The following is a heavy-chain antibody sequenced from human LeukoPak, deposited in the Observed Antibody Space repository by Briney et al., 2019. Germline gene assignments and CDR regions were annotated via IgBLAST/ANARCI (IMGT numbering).Heavy chain of an antibody. CDR2: IRSKANSYAT. J-gene: IGHJ5*02. V-gene: IGHV3-73*01. D-gene: IGHD6-13*01. Sequence: GGSLKLSCAASGFTFSGSAMHWVRQASGKGLEWVGRIRSKANSYATAYAASVKGRFTISRDDSKNTAYLQMNSLKTEDTAVYYCTIAAAGDPWGQGTLVTVSS. CDR3: TIAAAGDP. CDR1: GFTFSGSA.